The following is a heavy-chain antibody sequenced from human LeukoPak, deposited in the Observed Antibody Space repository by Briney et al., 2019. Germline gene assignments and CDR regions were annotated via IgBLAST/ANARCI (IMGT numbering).Heavy chain of an antibody. J-gene: IGHJ4*02. V-gene: IGHV4-61*02. Sequence: PSQTLSLTCTVSGGSISSGSYYWSWIRQPAGKGLEWIGRIYTSGSTNYNPSLKSRVTISVDTSKNQFSLKLSSVTAADTAVYYCARHDGDYRLVVYWGQGTLVTVSS. CDR2: IYTSGST. CDR1: GGSISSGSYY. CDR3: ARHDGDYRLVVY. D-gene: IGHD4-17*01.